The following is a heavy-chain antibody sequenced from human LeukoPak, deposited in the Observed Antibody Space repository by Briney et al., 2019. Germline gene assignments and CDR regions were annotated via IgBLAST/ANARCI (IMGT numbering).Heavy chain of an antibody. Sequence: GASVKVSCKAFGYTFTGYYMHWVRQAPGQGLEWMGWINPNSGGTNYAQKFQGWVTMTRDTSISTAYMELSRLRSDDTAVYYCARSIAAAPRPDYWGQGTLVTVSS. CDR3: ARSIAAAPRPDY. CDR1: GYTFTGYY. J-gene: IGHJ4*02. CDR2: INPNSGGT. D-gene: IGHD6-13*01. V-gene: IGHV1-2*04.